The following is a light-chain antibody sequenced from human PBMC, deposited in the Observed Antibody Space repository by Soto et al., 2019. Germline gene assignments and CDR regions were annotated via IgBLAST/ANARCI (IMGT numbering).Light chain of an antibody. CDR1: SSDVGSYNY. CDR3: SSYTTSGTLV. J-gene: IGLJ1*01. CDR2: DVS. Sequence: QSALTQSASVSGSPGQSIIISCTRTSSDVGSYNYVSWYQHHPGKAPKFMIYDVSNRPSGVSNRFSGSKSGNTASLTISGLQAEDEADYYCSSYTTSGTLVFGSGTKVTVL. V-gene: IGLV2-14*03.